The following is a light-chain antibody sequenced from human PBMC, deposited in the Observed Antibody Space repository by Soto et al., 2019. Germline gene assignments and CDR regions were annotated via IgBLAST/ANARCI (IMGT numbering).Light chain of an antibody. CDR2: EGS. Sequence: QSVLTQPASVSGSPGQSITISCTGTSSDVGSYNLVSWYQQHSGKAPKLMIYEGSQRPSGISNRFSGSKSGNTASLTISGLQAEDEADYYCCSYAGTRTYVFGTGTKVTV. CDR1: SSDVGSYNL. CDR3: CSYAGTRTYV. V-gene: IGLV2-23*01. J-gene: IGLJ1*01.